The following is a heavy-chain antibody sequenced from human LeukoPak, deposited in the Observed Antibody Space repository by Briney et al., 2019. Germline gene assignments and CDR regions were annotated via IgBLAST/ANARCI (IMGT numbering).Heavy chain of an antibody. CDR2: IGTAGNT. CDR3: ARSKSYSSGWTDFDC. J-gene: IGHJ4*02. D-gene: IGHD6-19*01. V-gene: IGHV3-13*01. CDR1: GFTFSSHD. Sequence: PGGPLRLSCAASGFTFSSHDMHWVRQPTGKGLEWVSVIGTAGNTYHADSVKGRFTISRENAKNSLYLQMDNLRAEDTAVYYCARSKSYSSGWTDFDCWGQGTLVTVSS.